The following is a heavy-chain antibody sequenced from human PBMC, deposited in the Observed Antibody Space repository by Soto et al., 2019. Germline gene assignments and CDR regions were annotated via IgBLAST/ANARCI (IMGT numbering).Heavy chain of an antibody. Sequence: PGGSLRLSCAASGFTFSTYTMNWVRQAPGKGLEWVSSITGSGYVFYANSLEGRFTISRDSGKNELYLQMNSLRAEDTAVYYCARDDLGQLWSPFDYWGQGTLVTVSS. D-gene: IGHD5-18*01. V-gene: IGHV3-21*04. J-gene: IGHJ4*02. CDR1: GFTFSTYT. CDR2: ITGSGYV. CDR3: ARDDLGQLWSPFDY.